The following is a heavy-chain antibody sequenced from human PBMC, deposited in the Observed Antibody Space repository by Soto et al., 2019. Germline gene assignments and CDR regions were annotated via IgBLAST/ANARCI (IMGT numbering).Heavy chain of an antibody. V-gene: IGHV1-8*01. J-gene: IGHJ4*02. CDR3: AREISGSYRFDS. D-gene: IGHD1-26*01. CDR1: GYTFTSYD. Sequence: QVQLVQSGAEVKKPGASVKVSCKASGYTFTSYDMNWVRQATGQGLEWMGWMNPNSGNTGYAQKFQGRVTMTRNTSLSTAYRELSSLRSEDTAVYYCAREISGSYRFDSWGQGTLVTVSS. CDR2: MNPNSGNT.